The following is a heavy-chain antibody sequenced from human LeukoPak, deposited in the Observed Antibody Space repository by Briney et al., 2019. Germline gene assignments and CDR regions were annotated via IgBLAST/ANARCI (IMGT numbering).Heavy chain of an antibody. CDR3: ARDNSVRDEAWWFNP. D-gene: IGHD5-24*01. CDR1: GGSISSRNW. CDR2: IYHSGST. J-gene: IGHJ5*02. V-gene: IGHV4-4*02. Sequence: SGTLSLTCAVSGGSISSRNWWSWVRQPPGKGLEWIGEIYHSGSTNYNPSLKTRVTISVDKSKNQFSLKLSSVTAADTAVYYCARDNSVRDEAWWFNPWGQGTLVTVSS.